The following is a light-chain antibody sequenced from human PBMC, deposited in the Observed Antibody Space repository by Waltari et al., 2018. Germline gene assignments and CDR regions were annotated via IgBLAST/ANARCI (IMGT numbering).Light chain of an antibody. J-gene: IGLJ2*01. Sequence: QSALTQPASVSGSPGQSITLSCTGTSSAVGAYNYVSLYQQHPGKVPELIIYDVSYRPSGVSNRFSGSKSGNTASLTISGLQAEDEADYYCSSHATTSVIFGGGTKLTVL. CDR1: SSAVGAYNY. CDR3: SSHATTSVI. V-gene: IGLV2-14*03. CDR2: DVS.